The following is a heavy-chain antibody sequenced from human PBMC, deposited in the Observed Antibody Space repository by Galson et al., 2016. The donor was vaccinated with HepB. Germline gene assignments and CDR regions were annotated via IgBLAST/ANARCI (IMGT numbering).Heavy chain of an antibody. CDR3: ARGVAYFDY. J-gene: IGHJ4*02. CDR2: ISFSSGDK. V-gene: IGHV3-21*01. CDR1: GFTFSSYS. Sequence: SLRLSCAASGFTFSSYSMNWVRQAPGKGLEWVSSISFSSGDKYYADSLKGRFTISRDNAKNSLYLQMNSLRAEDTAVYYCARGVAYFDYWGQGTLVTVSS. D-gene: IGHD2-15*01.